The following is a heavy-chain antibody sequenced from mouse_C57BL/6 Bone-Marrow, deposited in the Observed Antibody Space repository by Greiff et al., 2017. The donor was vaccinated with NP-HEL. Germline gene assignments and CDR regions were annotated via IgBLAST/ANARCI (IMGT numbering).Heavy chain of an antibody. V-gene: IGHV14-4*01. Sequence: VQLKESGAELVRPGASVKLSCTASGFNIKDDYMHWVKQRPEQGLEWIGWIDPENGDTEYASKFQGKATITADTSSNTAYLQLSSLTSEDTAVYYCTTGGRPFAYWGQGTLVTVSA. CDR3: TTGGRPFAY. CDR2: IDPENGDT. J-gene: IGHJ3*01. CDR1: GFNIKDDY.